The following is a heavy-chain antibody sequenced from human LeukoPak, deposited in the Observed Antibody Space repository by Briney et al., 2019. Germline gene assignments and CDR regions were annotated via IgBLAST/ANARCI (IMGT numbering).Heavy chain of an antibody. CDR2: INNDGRTT. J-gene: IGHJ4*02. CDR1: GFTFSSYW. Sequence: GGSLRLSCAASGFTFSSYWMHWVRQAPGKGLVWVSRINNDGRTTTYADSVKGRFTISRDNAKNTLYLQMNNLKVEDTAVYYCARAMTTEANDYWGQGTLVTVSS. V-gene: IGHV3-74*03. CDR3: ARAMTTEANDY. D-gene: IGHD4-11*01.